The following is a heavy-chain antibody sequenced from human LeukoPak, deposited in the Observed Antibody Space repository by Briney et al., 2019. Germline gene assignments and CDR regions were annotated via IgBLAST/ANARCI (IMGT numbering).Heavy chain of an antibody. CDR2: IYYSGST. V-gene: IGHV4-30-4*02. CDR1: GGSISSGDYY. Sequence: SETLSLTCTVSGGSISSGDYYWSWIRQPPGKGLEWIGYIYYSGSTYYNPSLKSRVTISVDTSKNQFSLKLSSVTAADTAVYYCARRRYYYDSSGREFDYWGQGTLVTVSS. D-gene: IGHD3-22*01. J-gene: IGHJ4*02. CDR3: ARRRYYYDSSGREFDY.